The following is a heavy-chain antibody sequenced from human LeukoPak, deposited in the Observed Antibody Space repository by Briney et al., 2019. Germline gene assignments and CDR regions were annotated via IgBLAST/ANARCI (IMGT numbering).Heavy chain of an antibody. CDR2: ISYDGSNK. J-gene: IGHJ4*02. D-gene: IGHD2-2*01. CDR3: AREGRYCSSTSCYVGFFDY. Sequence: PGRSLRLSCAASGFTFSSYAMHWVRQAPGKGLEWVAVISYDGSNKYYADSVKGRFTISRDNSKNTLYLQMNSLRAEDTAVYYCAREGRYCSSTSCYVGFFDYWGQGTLVTVSS. CDR1: GFTFSSYA. V-gene: IGHV3-30*04.